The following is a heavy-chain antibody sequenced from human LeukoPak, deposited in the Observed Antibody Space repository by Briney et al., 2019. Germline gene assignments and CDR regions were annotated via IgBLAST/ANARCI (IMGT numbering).Heavy chain of an antibody. Sequence: SETLSLTCTVSGGSISSSSYYWGWIRQPPGKGLEWIGSIYYSGSTYYNPSLKSRVTISVDTSKNQFSLKLSSVTAADTAVYYCAGHYYDFWRGGLRSFDPWGQGTLVTVSS. D-gene: IGHD3-3*01. CDR2: IYYSGST. CDR3: AGHYYDFWRGGLRSFDP. V-gene: IGHV4-39*01. J-gene: IGHJ5*02. CDR1: GGSISSSSYY.